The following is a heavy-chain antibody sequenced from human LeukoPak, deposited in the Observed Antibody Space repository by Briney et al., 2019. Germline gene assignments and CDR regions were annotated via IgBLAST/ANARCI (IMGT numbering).Heavy chain of an antibody. CDR3: ACWTSGNY. V-gene: IGHV3-7*01. J-gene: IGHJ4*02. D-gene: IGHD1-1*01. CDR1: QFTFNGSW. CDR2: MDPTGSQK. Sequence: GGSLRLSCADSQFTFNGSWMNGVRQAPGKGLEWVANMDPTGSQKRYVDSVRGRFTISKDNPGASLYLDMHSLRAEDTAIYYCACWTSGNYWGQGTLVTVSS.